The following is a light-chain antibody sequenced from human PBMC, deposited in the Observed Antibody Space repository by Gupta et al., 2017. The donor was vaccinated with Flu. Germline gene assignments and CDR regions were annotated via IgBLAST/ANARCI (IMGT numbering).Light chain of an antibody. CDR3: QQSDSTPWT. V-gene: IGKV1-39*01. J-gene: IGKJ1*01. CDR1: QSISSY. CDR2: AAS. Sequence: DIQMTQSPSSLSASVGDRVTITCRASQSISSYLNWYQQKPEKAPKLLIYAASSLQSGVPSRFSGSGSGTDFTLTISSLQPEDFATYYCQQSDSTPWTFGPGTKVEIK.